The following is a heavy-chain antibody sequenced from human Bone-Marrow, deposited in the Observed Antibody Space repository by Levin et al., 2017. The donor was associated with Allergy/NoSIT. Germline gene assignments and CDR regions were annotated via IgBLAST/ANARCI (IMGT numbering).Heavy chain of an antibody. D-gene: IGHD1-14*01. V-gene: IGHV4-39*01. J-gene: IGHJ4*02. Sequence: SETLSLTCTVSGGSISSSSYYWGWIRQPPGTGLEWIGSIYYSGSTYYNPSLKSRVTISVDTSKNQFSLKLSSVTAADTAVYYCARSIVATTPVYYFDYWGQGTLVTVSS. CDR1: GGSISSSSYY. CDR2: IYYSGST. CDR3: ARSIVATTPVYYFDY.